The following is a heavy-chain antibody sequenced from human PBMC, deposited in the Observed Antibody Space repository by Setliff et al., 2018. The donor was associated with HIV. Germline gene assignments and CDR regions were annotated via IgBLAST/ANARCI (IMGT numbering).Heavy chain of an antibody. CDR2: INQSGST. Sequence: LSLTCAVYGGSFSGYYWSWIRQPPGKGLEWIGEINQSGSTNYNPSLKSRVTISVDTSKNQFSLKLNSMTAADTGVYYCARRSRSYSSSPFQGGAFDIWGQGTMVTVSS. CDR1: GGSFSGYY. D-gene: IGHD6-6*01. V-gene: IGHV4-34*01. J-gene: IGHJ3*02. CDR3: ARRSRSYSSSPFQGGAFDI.